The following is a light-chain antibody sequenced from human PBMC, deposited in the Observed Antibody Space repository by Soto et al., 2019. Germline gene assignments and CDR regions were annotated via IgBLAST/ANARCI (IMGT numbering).Light chain of an antibody. J-gene: IGLJ1*01. CDR1: SSTVGGFNV. Sequence: LTQPASVSGSPGQSITISCTGTSSTVGGFNVVSWYHQHPGKAPKVIIYEGIKRPSGVSNRFSRYNSGSTASLTISGLQAEDEADYYCCSYVGATTYVFGTGTKVTVL. CDR3: CSYVGATTYV. CDR2: EGI. V-gene: IGLV2-23*01.